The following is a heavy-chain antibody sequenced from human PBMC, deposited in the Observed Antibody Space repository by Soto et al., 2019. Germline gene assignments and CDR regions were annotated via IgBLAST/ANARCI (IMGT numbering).Heavy chain of an antibody. CDR3: ARGVKYGAYSRWFDP. Sequence: QVQLVQSGAEVKKPGASVKVSCKASGNTFTSYDINWVRQATGQGLEYLGWMNPNSGNTAYVQKIQGRVTMTWDTSITTAYMELSGLRSEDTAVYFCARGVKYGAYSRWFDPWGQGTLVTVSS. CDR2: MNPNSGNT. J-gene: IGHJ5*02. D-gene: IGHD4-17*01. CDR1: GNTFTSYD. V-gene: IGHV1-8*01.